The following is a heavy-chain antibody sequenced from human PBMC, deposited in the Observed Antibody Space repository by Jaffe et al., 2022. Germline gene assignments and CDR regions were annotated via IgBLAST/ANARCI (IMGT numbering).Heavy chain of an antibody. CDR1: GGSISSSSYY. Sequence: QLQLQESGPGLVKPSETLSLTCTVSGGSISSSSYYWGWIRQPPGKGLEWIGSIYYSGSTYYNPSLKSRVTISVDTSKNQFSLKLSSVTAADTAVYYCARHSADSTVTNRYYYYYMDVWGKGTTVTVSS. CDR3: ARHSADSTVTNRYYYYYMDV. D-gene: IGHD4-17*01. CDR2: IYYSGST. J-gene: IGHJ6*03. V-gene: IGHV4-39*01.